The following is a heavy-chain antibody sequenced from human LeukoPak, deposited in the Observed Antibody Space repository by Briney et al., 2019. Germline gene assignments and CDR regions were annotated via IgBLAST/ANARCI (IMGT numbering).Heavy chain of an antibody. D-gene: IGHD4-17*01. Sequence: PSETLSLTCTVSGGSLNGYYWGWIRQPPGKGLECIGYIHSSEGTAHNASLKSRLTISLGTSKNQFSLTLSSVTAADTAVYYCARHVYGEGMVVWGKGTTVTVPS. V-gene: IGHV4-59*08. CDR1: GGSLNGYY. J-gene: IGHJ6*04. CDR3: ARHVYGEGMVV. CDR2: IHSSEGT.